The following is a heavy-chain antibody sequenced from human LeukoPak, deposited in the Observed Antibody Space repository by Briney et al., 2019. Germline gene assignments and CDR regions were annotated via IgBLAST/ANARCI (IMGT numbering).Heavy chain of an antibody. J-gene: IGHJ5*02. CDR3: ARGHSLGYCSSTSCYGWFDP. D-gene: IGHD2-2*01. CDR1: GGSLSDYY. Sequence: SETLSLTCTVSGGSLSDYYWTWVRQPPGKGLEWIGYIYYSGSTNYNPSLKSRVTISVDTSKNQFSLKLSSVTAADTAVYYCARGHSLGYCSSTSCYGWFDPWGQGTLVTVSS. V-gene: IGHV4-59*01. CDR2: IYYSGST.